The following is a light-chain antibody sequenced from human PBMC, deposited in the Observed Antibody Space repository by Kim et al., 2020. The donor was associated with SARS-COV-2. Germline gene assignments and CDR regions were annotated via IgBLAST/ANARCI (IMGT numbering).Light chain of an antibody. CDR2: DTS. Sequence: ASLGDRVTITCRASQTVVKYLSWYQQKPGTVPRLLIYDTSTLRSGVPSRFTGSGFATDFTLTISSLQPEDFATYYCHQNYRTPFTFGPGTKVDIK. V-gene: IGKV1-39*01. J-gene: IGKJ3*01. CDR3: HQNYRTPFT. CDR1: QTVVKY.